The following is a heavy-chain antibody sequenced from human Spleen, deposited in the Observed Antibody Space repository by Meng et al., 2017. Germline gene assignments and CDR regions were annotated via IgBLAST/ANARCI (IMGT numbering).Heavy chain of an antibody. J-gene: IGHJ6*02. Sequence: GGSLRHSCAASGFTLSRYSMHWVRQAPGKGLEWVAVISYDGSDKYYADSVKGRFTISRDNSKNTLYLQMNSLRVEDTAVYYCARDIAYGSGSPPAIYGLDVWGQGTTVTVSS. CDR1: GFTLSRYS. D-gene: IGHD3-10*01. CDR2: ISYDGSDK. V-gene: IGHV3-30-3*01. CDR3: ARDIAYGSGSPPAIYGLDV.